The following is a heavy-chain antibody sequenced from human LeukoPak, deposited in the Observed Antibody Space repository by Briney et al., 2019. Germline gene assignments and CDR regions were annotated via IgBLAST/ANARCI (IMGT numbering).Heavy chain of an antibody. D-gene: IGHD5-18*01. Sequence: GGSLRLSCAASGFTFSSYSMNWVRQAPGKGLEWVSYISSSSSTIYYADSVKGRFTISRDNAKNSLYLQMNSLRAEDTAVYYCARDLRDTAGHQTNNWGQGTLVTVSS. J-gene: IGHJ4*02. CDR3: ARDLRDTAGHQTNN. V-gene: IGHV3-48*04. CDR2: ISSSSSTI. CDR1: GFTFSSYS.